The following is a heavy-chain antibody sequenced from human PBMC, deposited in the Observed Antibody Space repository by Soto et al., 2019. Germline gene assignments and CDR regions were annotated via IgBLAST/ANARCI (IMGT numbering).Heavy chain of an antibody. CDR1: GGSFSGYY. V-gene: IGHV4-34*01. D-gene: IGHD1-20*01. CDR2: INHSGST. J-gene: IGHJ1*01. Sequence: PSETLSLTCAVYGGSFSGYYWSWIRQPPGKGLEWIGEINHSGSTNYNPSLKSRVTISVDTSKNQFSLKLSSVTAADTAVYYCAITGTDKYFQHWGQGTLVTVSS. CDR3: AITGTDKYFQH.